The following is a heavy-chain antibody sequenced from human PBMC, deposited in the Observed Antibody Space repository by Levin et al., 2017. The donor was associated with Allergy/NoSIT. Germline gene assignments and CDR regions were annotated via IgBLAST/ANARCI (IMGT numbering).Heavy chain of an antibody. V-gene: IGHV4-59*01. Sequence: SETLSLTCTVSGGSISSYYWSWIRQPPGKGLEWIGYIYYSGSTNFNPSLKSRVTISVDTSKNQFSLKLSSVTAADTAVYYCARSRYPGIAAAGTPDGYFDRWGRGTLVTVSS. CDR1: GGSISSYY. CDR3: ARSRYPGIAAAGTPDGYFDR. CDR2: IYYSGST. J-gene: IGHJ2*01. D-gene: IGHD6-13*01.